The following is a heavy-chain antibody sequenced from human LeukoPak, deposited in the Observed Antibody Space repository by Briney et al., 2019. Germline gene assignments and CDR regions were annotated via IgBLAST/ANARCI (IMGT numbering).Heavy chain of an antibody. CDR2: IYYSGST. J-gene: IGHJ4*02. CDR1: GGSISSSSYY. Sequence: SETLSLTCTVSGGSISSSSYYWGWIRQPPGKGLEWIGSIYYSGSTYYNPSLKSRVTISVDTSKNQFSLKLSSVTAADTAVYHCARHCYYDFWSGPYFDYWGQGTLVTVSS. CDR3: ARHCYYDFWSGPYFDY. V-gene: IGHV4-39*01. D-gene: IGHD3-3*01.